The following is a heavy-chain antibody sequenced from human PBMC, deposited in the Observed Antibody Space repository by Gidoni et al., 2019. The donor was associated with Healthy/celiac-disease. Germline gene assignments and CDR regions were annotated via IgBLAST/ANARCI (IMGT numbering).Heavy chain of an antibody. D-gene: IGHD4-17*01. V-gene: IGHV4-31*03. CDR2: IYYSGST. Sequence: QVQLQESGPGLVKPSQTLSLTCTVSGGSISSGGYYWSWIRQHPGKGLEWIGYIYYSGSTYYNPSLKSRVTISVDTSKNQFSLKLSSVTAADTAVYYCARVALDYGDYDIPPYFDYWGQGTLVTVSS. CDR1: GGSISSGGYY. CDR3: ARVALDYGDYDIPPYFDY. J-gene: IGHJ4*02.